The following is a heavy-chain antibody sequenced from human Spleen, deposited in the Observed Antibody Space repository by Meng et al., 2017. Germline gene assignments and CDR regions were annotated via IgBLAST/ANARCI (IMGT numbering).Heavy chain of an antibody. CDR2: ISYDGSNK. Sequence: GESLKISCAASGFTFSSYSMNWVRQAPGKGLEWVAVISYDGSNKYYADSVKGRFTISRDNSKNTLYLQMNSLRAEDTAVYYCARAPVLRFLEWLGPLYQYGMDVWGQGTTVTVSS. D-gene: IGHD3-3*01. CDR1: GFTFSSYS. V-gene: IGHV3-30*12. J-gene: IGHJ6*02. CDR3: ARAPVLRFLEWLGPLYQYGMDV.